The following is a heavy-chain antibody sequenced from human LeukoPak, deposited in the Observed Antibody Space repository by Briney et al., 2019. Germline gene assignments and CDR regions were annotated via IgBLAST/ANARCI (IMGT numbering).Heavy chain of an antibody. J-gene: IGHJ4*02. CDR1: GGSISSYY. V-gene: IGHV4-59*01. D-gene: IGHD4-17*01. Sequence: SETLSLTCTVSGGSISSYYWSWIRQPPGKGLEWIGYIYYSGSTNYNPSLKSRVTISVDTSKIQFSLKLSSVTAADTAVYYCARVLDGDYPFDYWGQGTLVTVSS. CDR3: ARVLDGDYPFDY. CDR2: IYYSGST.